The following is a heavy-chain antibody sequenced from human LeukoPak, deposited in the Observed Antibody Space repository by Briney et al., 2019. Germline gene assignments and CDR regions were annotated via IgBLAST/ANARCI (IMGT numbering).Heavy chain of an antibody. CDR1: GFTFSGSP. Sequence: PGGSLRLSCAASGFTFSGSPMNWVRQPSGKGLEWVGRIRSKANSYATAYAASVKGRFTISRDDSKNMAYLQMNSLRAEDTAVYYCAKEITMIVVVMGLFDYWGQGTLVTVSS. CDR2: IRSKANSYAT. J-gene: IGHJ4*02. CDR3: AKEITMIVVVMGLFDY. D-gene: IGHD3-22*01. V-gene: IGHV3-73*01.